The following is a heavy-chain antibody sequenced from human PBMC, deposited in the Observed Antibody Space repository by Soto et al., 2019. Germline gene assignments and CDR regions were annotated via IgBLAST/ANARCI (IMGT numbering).Heavy chain of an antibody. Sequence: QVQLVESGGGVVQPGRSLRLSCAASGFTFSRYVMYWVRQAPGKGLEWVAVMSYDGSNKYYADSVKGRFTITRDNSKNTLYLQLNGLRAEDTAVYYCANFAIFIREYSWFDPWGEGTLVTVSS. J-gene: IGHJ5*02. CDR2: MSYDGSNK. D-gene: IGHD3-9*01. V-gene: IGHV3-30*18. CDR3: ANFAIFIREYSWFDP. CDR1: GFTFSRYV.